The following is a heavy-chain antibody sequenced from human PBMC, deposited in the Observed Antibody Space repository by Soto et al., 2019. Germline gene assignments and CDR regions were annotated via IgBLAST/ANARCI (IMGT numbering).Heavy chain of an antibody. V-gene: IGHV3-30-3*01. CDR2: ISYDGSNK. CDR3: ARDDNYDSSGYPTGHGMDV. CDR1: GFTFSSYA. Sequence: SLRLSCASSGFTFSSYAMHWVRQAPGKGLEWVAVISYDGSNKYYADSVKGRFTISRDNSKNTLYLQMNSLRAEDTAVHYCARDDNYDSSGYPTGHGMDVWGQGTTVTVSS. J-gene: IGHJ6*02. D-gene: IGHD3-22*01.